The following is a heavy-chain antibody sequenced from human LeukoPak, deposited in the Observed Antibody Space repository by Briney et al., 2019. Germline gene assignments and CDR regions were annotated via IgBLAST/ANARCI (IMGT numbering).Heavy chain of an antibody. Sequence: SETLSLTCTVSGGSISSSSYYWRWLRQPPGKGLEWIGSIYYSGSTYYNPSLKSRVTISVDTSKTKFTLKLSSVPAADTAVYYCARLSRNPGYSSGWPYFDYWGQGTLVTVSS. CDR3: ARLSRNPGYSSGWPYFDY. CDR2: IYYSGST. J-gene: IGHJ4*02. V-gene: IGHV4-39*01. CDR1: GGSISSSSYY. D-gene: IGHD6-19*01.